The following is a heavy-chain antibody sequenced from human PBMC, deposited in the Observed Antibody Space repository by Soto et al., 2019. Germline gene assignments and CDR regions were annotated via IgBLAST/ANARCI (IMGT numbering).Heavy chain of an antibody. J-gene: IGHJ6*02. Sequence: GSLRLSCAASGFTFSIYAMHWVRQAPGNGLEWVAVISYDGSNKYYSDSVKGRFTISRDNSKNKLYLQMNSLRAEDTAVYYCAKAPSPITIFGVVPRGYYYYYGMDVGGQGTTVTVSS. CDR3: AKAPSPITIFGVVPRGYYYYYGMDV. CDR2: ISYDGSNK. CDR1: GFTFSIYA. D-gene: IGHD3-3*01. V-gene: IGHV3-30-3*01.